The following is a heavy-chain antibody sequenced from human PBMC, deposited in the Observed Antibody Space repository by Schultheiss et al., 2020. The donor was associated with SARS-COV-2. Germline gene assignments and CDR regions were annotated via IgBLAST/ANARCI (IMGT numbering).Heavy chain of an antibody. Sequence: SQTLSLTCAVYGGSFSGYYWSWIRQPPGKGLEWIGEINHSGSTNYNPSLKSRVTISVDTSKNQFSLKLSSVTAADTAVYYCAREAAAGPQRGSFDYWGQGTLVTVSS. J-gene: IGHJ4*02. CDR2: INHSGST. CDR3: AREAAAGPQRGSFDY. V-gene: IGHV4-34*01. D-gene: IGHD6-13*01. CDR1: GGSFSGYY.